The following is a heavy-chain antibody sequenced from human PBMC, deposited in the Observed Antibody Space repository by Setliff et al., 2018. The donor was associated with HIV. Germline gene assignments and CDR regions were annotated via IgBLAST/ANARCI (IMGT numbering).Heavy chain of an antibody. CDR1: GLTFNRYW. CDR3: ARNGRQLVRGEFDY. V-gene: IGHV3-7*01. CDR2: TKYDGSES. J-gene: IGHJ4*02. D-gene: IGHD6-6*01. Sequence: GGSLRLSCVASGLTFNRYWMSWVRQVPGKGLEWVSNTKYDGSESYYVDSVKGRVTISRDDAKNSLYLQMNSLRAEDTAVYYCARNGRQLVRGEFDYWGQGTLVTVSS.